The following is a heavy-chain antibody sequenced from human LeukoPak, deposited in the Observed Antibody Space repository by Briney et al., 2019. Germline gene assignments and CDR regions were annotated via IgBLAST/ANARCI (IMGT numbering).Heavy chain of an antibody. CDR2: IYSGGST. J-gene: IGHJ5*02. CDR1: GFTFSSNY. Sequence: GGSLRLSCAASGFTFSSNYMSWVRQAPGKGVEGVSVIYSGGSTYYADSVKGRFTISRDNSKNTLYHQMNSLRAEDTAVYYCARYSSSGYWFDPWGQGTLVTVSS. D-gene: IGHD6-6*01. V-gene: IGHV3-66*02. CDR3: ARYSSSGYWFDP.